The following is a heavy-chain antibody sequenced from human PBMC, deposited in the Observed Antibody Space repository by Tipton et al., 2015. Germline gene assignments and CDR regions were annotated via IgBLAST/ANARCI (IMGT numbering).Heavy chain of an antibody. CDR2: ISYNGST. D-gene: IGHD3-16*02. V-gene: IGHV4-30-4*01. Sequence: TLSLTCTVSGGSISSGDYYWSWIRQPPGKGLEWIGHISYNGSTCCNPSLKSRLTTSIDTSKNQFSLNLTSVTAADTAMYYCARGGGDDYIWGSSRFDSWGQGILVTVSS. CDR3: ARGGGDDYIWGSSRFDS. CDR1: GGSISSGDYY. J-gene: IGHJ5*01.